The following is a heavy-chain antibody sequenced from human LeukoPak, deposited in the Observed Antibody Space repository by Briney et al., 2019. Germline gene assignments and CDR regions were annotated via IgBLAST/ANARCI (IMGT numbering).Heavy chain of an antibody. CDR1: GFTVSSNY. J-gene: IGHJ4*02. CDR2: LYSGGTT. D-gene: IGHD2-15*01. V-gene: IGHV3-53*01. CDR3: AKDSSGSSFHVFYYFDY. Sequence: GGSLRLSCAASGFTVSSNYVSWVRQAPGKGLEWVSLLYSGGTTHYADSVKGRFTISRDNSKNTLYLQMNSLRAEDTAVYYCAKDSSGSSFHVFYYFDYWGQGTLVTVSS.